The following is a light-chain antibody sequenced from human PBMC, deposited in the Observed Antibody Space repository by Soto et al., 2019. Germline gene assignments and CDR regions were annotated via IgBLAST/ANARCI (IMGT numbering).Light chain of an antibody. CDR3: QQRSDWLLT. J-gene: IGKJ4*01. CDR1: QSVSSY. V-gene: IGKV3-11*01. Sequence: EIVLTQSPATLSFSPGERATLSCRASQSVSSYLAWYQQKPGQAPRLLIYDASNRATGIPARFSGSGSGTDFTLTISSLEPEDFAVYSCQQRSDWLLTFGGGTKWIS. CDR2: DAS.